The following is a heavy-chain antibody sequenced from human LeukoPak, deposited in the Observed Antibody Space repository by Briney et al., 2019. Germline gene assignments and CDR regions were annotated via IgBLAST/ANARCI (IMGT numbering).Heavy chain of an antibody. D-gene: IGHD2-21*02. CDR2: ITPIFRTP. J-gene: IGHJ4*02. V-gene: IGHV1-69*13. Sequence: ASVKVSCRASGGTFSSTTINWVRQAPGQGLEWMGGITPIFRTPNYAQKFQGRVTITAVESMSTAYMELSSLRSEDTAVYYCARGWLAETTVVTPYNYWGQGTLVTVSS. CDR1: GGTFSSTT. CDR3: ARGWLAETTVVTPYNY.